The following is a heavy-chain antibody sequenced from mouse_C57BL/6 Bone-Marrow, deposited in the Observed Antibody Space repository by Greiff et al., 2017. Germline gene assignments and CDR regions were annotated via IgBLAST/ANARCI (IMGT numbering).Heavy chain of an antibody. J-gene: IGHJ2*01. CDR2: IDPANGDT. D-gene: IGHD1-1*01. CDR3: TTSGDYYGSSSYFDY. CDR1: GFNIKDDY. Sequence: VQLQQSGAELVRPGASVKLSCTASGFNIKDDYMHWVKQRPEQGLEWIGWIDPANGDTEYASKFQGKATITADTSSNTAYLPLSSLTSEDTAVYYCTTSGDYYGSSSYFDYWGQGTTLTVSS. V-gene: IGHV14-4*01.